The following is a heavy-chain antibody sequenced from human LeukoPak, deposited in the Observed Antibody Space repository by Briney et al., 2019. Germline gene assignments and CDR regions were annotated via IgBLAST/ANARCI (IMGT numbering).Heavy chain of an antibody. Sequence: GRSLRLSCAASGFTFSSYAMHWVRQAPGKGLEWVAVISYDGSNKYYADSVKGRFTISRDNSKNTLYLQMNSLRAEDTAVYYCARANIGTNAFDIWGQGTMVTVSS. CDR2: ISYDGSNK. D-gene: IGHD1-7*01. CDR3: ARANIGTNAFDI. J-gene: IGHJ3*02. CDR1: GFTFSSYA. V-gene: IGHV3-30-3*01.